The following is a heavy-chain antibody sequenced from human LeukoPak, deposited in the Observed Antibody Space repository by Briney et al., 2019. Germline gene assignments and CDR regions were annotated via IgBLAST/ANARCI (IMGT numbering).Heavy chain of an antibody. Sequence: SVKVSCKASGGTFSSYAISWVRQAPGQGLEWMGGIIPIFGTANYAQKFQGRVTITADKSTSTAYMELSSLRSEDTAVYYCARETVEMATASFDYWGQGTLVTVSS. CDR3: ARETVEMATASFDY. V-gene: IGHV1-69*06. CDR2: IIPIFGTA. J-gene: IGHJ4*02. CDR1: GGTFSSYA. D-gene: IGHD5-24*01.